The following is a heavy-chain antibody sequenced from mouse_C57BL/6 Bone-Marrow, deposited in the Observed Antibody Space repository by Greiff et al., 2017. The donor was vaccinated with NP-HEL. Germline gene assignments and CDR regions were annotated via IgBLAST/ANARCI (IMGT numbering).Heavy chain of an antibody. J-gene: IGHJ1*03. V-gene: IGHV1-26*01. Sequence: EVQLQQSGPELVKPGASVKISCKASGYTFTDYYMNWVKQSHGKSLEWIGDINPNNGGTSYNQKFTGKATLTVDKSSSTAYMELRSLTSEDSAVYYCAKKALCGSSYDWYFDVWGTGTTVTVSS. D-gene: IGHD1-1*01. CDR1: GYTFTDYY. CDR3: AKKALCGSSYDWYFDV. CDR2: INPNNGGT.